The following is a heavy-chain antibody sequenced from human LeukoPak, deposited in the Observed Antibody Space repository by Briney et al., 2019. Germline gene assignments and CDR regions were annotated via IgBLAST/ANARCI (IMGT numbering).Heavy chain of an antibody. J-gene: IGHJ4*02. D-gene: IGHD6-19*01. CDR3: ARHSGSGWQALGY. CDR1: GYTFSNYG. V-gene: IGHV1-18*04. Sequence: GASVKLSCKASGYTFSNYGISWVRQAPGLGLEWMRWTSNNGNTNYAQKFQDRDTMTTDTSTTAAYMELRSLESDDTAVYYCARHSGSGWQALGYWGQGTLVTVSS. CDR2: TSNNGNT.